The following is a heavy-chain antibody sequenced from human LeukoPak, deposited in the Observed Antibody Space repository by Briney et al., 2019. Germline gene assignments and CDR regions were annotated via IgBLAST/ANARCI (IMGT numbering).Heavy chain of an antibody. J-gene: IGHJ4*02. V-gene: IGHV1-3*01. CDR1: GYSLTSYA. CDR3: ARARIAAADNPFDY. D-gene: IGHD6-13*01. CDR2: INAGNGNT. Sequence: GASVKVSCKASGYSLTSYAMHWVRQAPGQGLEWMGWINAGNGNTKYSQKFQGRVTITRDTSASTAYMELSSLRSEDTAVYYCARARIAAADNPFDYWGQGTLVTVSS.